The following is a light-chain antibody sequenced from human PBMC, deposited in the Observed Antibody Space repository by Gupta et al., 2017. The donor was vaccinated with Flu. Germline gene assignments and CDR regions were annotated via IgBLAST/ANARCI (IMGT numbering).Light chain of an antibody. CDR1: SSDVGRSDY. Sequence: QSALTQPASVSGSPGQSITISCTGTSSDVGRSDYVSWYQQHPDKAPKLIIYDVTNRPSGVSSRFSGSKSGNTAYLTISGLQAEDETDYYCSSYTSGSTFYVFGTGTKVTVL. CDR2: DVT. J-gene: IGLJ1*01. CDR3: SSYTSGSTFYV. V-gene: IGLV2-14*01.